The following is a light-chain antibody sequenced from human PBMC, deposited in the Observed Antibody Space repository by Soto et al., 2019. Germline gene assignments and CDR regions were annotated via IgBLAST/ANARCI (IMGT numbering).Light chain of an antibody. J-gene: IGKJ2*01. V-gene: IGKV3-20*01. CDR2: GAS. CDR3: QQYGNSPQT. Sequence: EIVLTQSPGTLSLSPGERATLSCRASQSVRSNYLAWYQQKPGQAPRLLIYGASIRATGIPDRFSGRGSETDFILTISRLEPEDFAVYYCQQYGNSPQTFGQGTKVEIK. CDR1: QSVRSNY.